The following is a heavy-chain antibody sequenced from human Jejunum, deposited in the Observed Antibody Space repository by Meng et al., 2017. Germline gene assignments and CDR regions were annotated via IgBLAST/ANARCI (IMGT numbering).Heavy chain of an antibody. CDR3: ARVMYCSGGSCYSSWFDP. CDR1: GFTFDDYG. V-gene: IGHV3-20*04. Sequence: GGSLRLSCAASGFTFDDYGMSWVRQAPGKGLEWVSGINWNGGSTGYADSVKGRFTISRDNAKNSLYLQMNSLRAEDTALYYCARVMYCSGGSCYSSWFDPWGQGTLVTVSS. D-gene: IGHD2-15*01. J-gene: IGHJ5*02. CDR2: INWNGGST.